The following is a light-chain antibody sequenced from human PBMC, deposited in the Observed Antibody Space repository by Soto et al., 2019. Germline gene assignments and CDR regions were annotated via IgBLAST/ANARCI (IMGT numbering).Light chain of an antibody. CDR1: ESLLHRNGKNY. J-gene: IGKJ1*01. CDR2: LGS. CDR3: MQALQIPWT. V-gene: IGKV2-28*01. Sequence: DIVMTQSPLSLPATPGEPASISCRSSESLLHRNGKNYLDWYLQKPGQSPQVLIYLGSNRASGVPDRFSGSGSGTDFTLKISRVEAEDAGVYYCMQALQIPWTFGQGTKVELK.